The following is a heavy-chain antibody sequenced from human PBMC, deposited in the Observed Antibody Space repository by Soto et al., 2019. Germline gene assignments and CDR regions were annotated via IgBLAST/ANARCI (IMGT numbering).Heavy chain of an antibody. J-gene: IGHJ5*02. CDR2: IIPIFGTA. Sequence: SVKVSCKASGGTFSSYAISWVRQAPGQGLEWMGGIIPIFGTANYAQKFQGRVTITADASTSTAYMELSSLRSEDTAVYYCAREVPECELRYFAWLWFDPWGQGTLVTVAS. CDR3: AREVPECELRYFAWLWFDP. D-gene: IGHD3-9*01. V-gene: IGHV1-69*13. CDR1: GGTFSSYA.